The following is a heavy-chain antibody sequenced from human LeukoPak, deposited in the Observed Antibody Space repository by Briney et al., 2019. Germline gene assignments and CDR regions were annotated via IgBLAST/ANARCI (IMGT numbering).Heavy chain of an antibody. J-gene: IGHJ6*02. V-gene: IGHV4-39*07. CDR2: IYHSGST. Sequence: SETLSLTCIVSGGSSSSISSNNYHWGWIRQPPGKGLEWIGSIYHSGSTNYNPSLKSRVTISVDKSKNQFSLKLSSVTAADTAVYYCARDWYITLGVWGQGTTVTVSS. D-gene: IGHD1-14*01. CDR1: GGSSSSISSNNYH. CDR3: ARDWYITLGV.